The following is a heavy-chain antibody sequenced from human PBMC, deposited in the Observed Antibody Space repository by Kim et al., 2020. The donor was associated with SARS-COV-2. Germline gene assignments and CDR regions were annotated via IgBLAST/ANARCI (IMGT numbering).Heavy chain of an antibody. CDR2: ISSSSSYT. CDR1: GFTFSDYY. V-gene: IGHV3-11*03. J-gene: IGHJ4*02. Sequence: GGSLRLSCAASGFTFSDYYMSWIRQAPGKGLEWVSYISSSSSYTNYADSVKGRFTISRDNAKNSLYLQMNSLRAEDTAVYYCARRTGFYYFDYWGQGTLVTVSS. CDR3: ARRTGFYYFDY. D-gene: IGHD2-8*02.